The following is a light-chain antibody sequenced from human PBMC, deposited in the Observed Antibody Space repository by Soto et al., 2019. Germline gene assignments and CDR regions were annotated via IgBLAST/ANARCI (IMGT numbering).Light chain of an antibody. V-gene: IGKV3-11*01. Sequence: EMMMTQSPATLSVSPGERVTLSCRTSHSFLAWYQQKPGQAPRLLIYDASNRATGIPARFSGSGSGTDFTLTISSLEPEDFAVYYCQQRSNWPPITFGQGTRL. CDR1: HSF. CDR2: DAS. J-gene: IGKJ5*01. CDR3: QQRSNWPPIT.